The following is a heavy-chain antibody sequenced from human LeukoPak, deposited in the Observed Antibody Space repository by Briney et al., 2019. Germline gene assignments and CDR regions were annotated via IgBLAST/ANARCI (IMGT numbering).Heavy chain of an antibody. CDR3: ARDITMVRGVSDY. CDR2: ISYDGDTK. V-gene: IGHV3-30-3*01. D-gene: IGHD3-10*01. J-gene: IGHJ4*02. CDR1: GFTSSSYA. Sequence: GGSLRLSCAASGFTSSSYAMHWVRQGPGKGLEWAAVISYDGDTKYYAESVKGRFSISRDNSKNTVYLQMNNLRAEDTAVYYCARDITMVRGVSDYWGQGTLVTVSS.